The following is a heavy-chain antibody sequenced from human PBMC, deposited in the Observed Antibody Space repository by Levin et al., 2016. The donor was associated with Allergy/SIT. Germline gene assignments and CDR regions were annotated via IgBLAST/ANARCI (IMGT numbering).Heavy chain of an antibody. D-gene: IGHD3-9*01. J-gene: IGHJ4*02. CDR1: GFSLSTTGVS. CDR2: IYWDDDK. Sequence: SGPTLVKPTQTLTLTCTFSGFSLSTTGVSVGWIRQPPGKALEWLALIYWDDDKRDSPSLRSRLTITKDTSKNQVVLTMTNMDPVDTATYYCAHSRTVAVLTGSSHDFDYWGQGTLVTVSS. CDR3: AHSRTVAVLTGSSHDFDY. V-gene: IGHV2-5*02.